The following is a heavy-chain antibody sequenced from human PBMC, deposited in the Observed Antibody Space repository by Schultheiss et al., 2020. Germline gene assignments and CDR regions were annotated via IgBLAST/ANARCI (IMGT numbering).Heavy chain of an antibody. J-gene: IGHJ6*02. Sequence: SETLSLTCTVSGGSVSSGSYYWSWIRQPPGKGLEWIGYIYYSGSTNYNPSLKSRVTISVDTSKNQFSLKLSSVTAADTAVYYCARGEVEMATINGPYYYYGMDVWGQGTTGTVSS. V-gene: IGHV4-61*01. CDR3: ARGEVEMATINGPYYYYGMDV. D-gene: IGHD5-24*01. CDR2: IYYSGST. CDR1: GGSVSSGSYY.